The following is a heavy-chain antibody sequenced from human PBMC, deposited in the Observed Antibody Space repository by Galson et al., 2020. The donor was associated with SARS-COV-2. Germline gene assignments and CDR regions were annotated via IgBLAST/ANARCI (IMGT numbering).Heavy chain of an antibody. D-gene: IGHD5-12*01. V-gene: IGHV4-38-2*01. CDR1: GYSISSGYH. CDR3: ARGNEIRPYSGFKN. CDR2: IYHSGNT. J-gene: IGHJ1*01. Sequence: SQTLSLTCALSGYSISSGYHWGWIRQLPGKGLECIRTIYHSGNTYYNPSLESRVTLSVDTSKNQFSLKLRSVTAADTAVYYSARGNEIRPYSGFKNWGQWILVTVSS.